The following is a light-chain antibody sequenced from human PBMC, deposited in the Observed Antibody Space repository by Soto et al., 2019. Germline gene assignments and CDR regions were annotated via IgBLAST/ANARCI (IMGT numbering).Light chain of an antibody. J-gene: IGLJ2*01. Sequence: QSALTQPASVSGSPGSWITISCTGTSSDVGDYDYVSWYQQHPDKAPKLMLYDVTNRPSGISNRFSGSKSGNTASLTISGLQAEDEAHYYCSSYSSSSTHVVFGGGTQLTVL. CDR1: SSDVGDYDY. CDR2: DVT. CDR3: SSYSSSSTHVV. V-gene: IGLV2-14*03.